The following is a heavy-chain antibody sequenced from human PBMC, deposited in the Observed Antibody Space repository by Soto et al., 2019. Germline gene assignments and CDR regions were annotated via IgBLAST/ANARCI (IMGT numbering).Heavy chain of an antibody. D-gene: IGHD3-22*01. J-gene: IGHJ4*02. CDR3: ATDLAGRYYYDSSGYYYSESY. Sequence: SVKVSCKASGDTFSTYTITWMRQAPGQGLEWMGGIIPRSATSNYAQKFQGRVTITADESTNTAYMELSSLRSEDTAVYYCATDLAGRYYYDSSGYYYSESYWGQGTLVTVSS. CDR1: GDTFSTYT. V-gene: IGHV1-69*13. CDR2: IIPRSATS.